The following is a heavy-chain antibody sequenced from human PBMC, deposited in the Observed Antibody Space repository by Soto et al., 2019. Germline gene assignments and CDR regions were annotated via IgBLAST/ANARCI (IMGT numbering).Heavy chain of an antibody. V-gene: IGHV1-46*01. CDR3: ARDSPIYYYDSSGYQYYYFDY. D-gene: IGHD3-22*01. Sequence: ASVKVSCKASGYTFTSYYMHWVLQAPGQGLEWMGIINPSGGSTSYAQKFQGRVTMTRDTSTSTVYMELSSLRSEDTAVYYCARDSPIYYYDSSGYQYYYFDYWGQGTLVTVSS. CDR1: GYTFTSYY. J-gene: IGHJ4*02. CDR2: INPSGGST.